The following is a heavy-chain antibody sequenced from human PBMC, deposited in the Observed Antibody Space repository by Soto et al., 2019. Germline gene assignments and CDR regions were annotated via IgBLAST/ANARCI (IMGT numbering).Heavy chain of an antibody. D-gene: IGHD3-10*01. V-gene: IGHV3-74*01. CDR2: IRPDGSAA. Sequence: EVQLVESGGGLVQPGGSLRLSCAASGFTFSSYWMHWVRQAPGKGLVWVSRIRPDGSAANYADSVQGRFTISRDNAKNTMYLQMNSLRDEDTAVYYCARDLVYGSGSSDYWGQGTLVTVSS. J-gene: IGHJ4*02. CDR1: GFTFSSYW. CDR3: ARDLVYGSGSSDY.